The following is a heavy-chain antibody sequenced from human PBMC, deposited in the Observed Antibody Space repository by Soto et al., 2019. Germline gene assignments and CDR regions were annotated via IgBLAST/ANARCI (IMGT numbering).Heavy chain of an antibody. V-gene: IGHV3-23*01. Sequence: EVQLLDSGGGLVQPGGSLRLSCAASEFTLSRYGMSWVRQAPGMGLEWVSAIRGTGGTYYADSVKGRFTISRDNSKNTLYLQMNSLRAEDTAVYYCAKDVNNDVLAGYYYYWGQGTLVTVSS. CDR1: EFTLSRYG. J-gene: IGHJ4*02. D-gene: IGHD3-9*01. CDR3: AKDVNNDVLAGYYYY. CDR2: IRGTGGT.